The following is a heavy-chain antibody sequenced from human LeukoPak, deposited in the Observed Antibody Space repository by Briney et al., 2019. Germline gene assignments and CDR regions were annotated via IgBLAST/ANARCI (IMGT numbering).Heavy chain of an antibody. D-gene: IGHD6-6*01. CDR1: GYTFTGYY. J-gene: IGHJ4*02. V-gene: IGHV1-2*06. CDR2: INPNSGGT. CDR3: ARDRGYSSSPDY. Sequence: GAPVKVSCKASGYTFTGYYMHWVRQAPGQGLEWMGRINPNSGGTNYAQKFQGRVTMTRDTSISTAYMELSRLRSDDTAVYYCARDRGYSSSPDYWGQGTLVTVSS.